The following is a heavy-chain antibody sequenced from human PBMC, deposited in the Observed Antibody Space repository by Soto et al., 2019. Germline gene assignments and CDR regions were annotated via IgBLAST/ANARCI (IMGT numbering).Heavy chain of an antibody. CDR1: GFTFSIYA. V-gene: IGHV3-23*01. CDR2: ISGSGDSK. D-gene: IGHD3-16*02. CDR3: ARIPYDHVWGTDRYSPNFDY. J-gene: IGHJ4*02. Sequence: EVQLLESGGGLVQHGGSLRLSCAASGFTFSIYALSWVRQGPGKRLEWVSGISGSGDSKHYSDSLMGRFTISRDNSKNTLYLQMNSLRAEDTAVYFCARIPYDHVWGTDRYSPNFDYWGQGTQVTVSS.